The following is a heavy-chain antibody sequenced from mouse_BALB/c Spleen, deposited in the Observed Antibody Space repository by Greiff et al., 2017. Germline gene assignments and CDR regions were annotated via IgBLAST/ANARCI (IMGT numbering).Heavy chain of an antibody. Sequence: VKVVESGPGLVAPSQSLSITCTVSGFSLTSYGVHWVRQPPGKGLEWLGVIWAGGSTNYNSALMSRLSISKDNSKSQVFLKMNSLQTDDTAMYYCARDEGYRYDGAWFAYWGQGTLVTVSA. J-gene: IGHJ3*01. D-gene: IGHD2-14*01. CDR2: IWAGGST. CDR3: ARDEGYRYDGAWFAY. V-gene: IGHV2-9*02. CDR1: GFSLTSYG.